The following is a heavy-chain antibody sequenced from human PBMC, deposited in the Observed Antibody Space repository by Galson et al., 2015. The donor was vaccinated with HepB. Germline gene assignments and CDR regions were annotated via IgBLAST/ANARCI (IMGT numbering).Heavy chain of an antibody. V-gene: IGHV3-53*04. CDR1: GFTVSSNY. Sequence: SLRLSCAASGFTVSSNYMSWVRQAPGKGLEWVSVIYSGGSTYYADSVKGRFTISRHNSKNTLYLQMNSLRAEDTAVYYCARGFPLWDLWSGAFDIWGQGTMVTVSS. CDR2: IYSGGST. D-gene: IGHD3-10*02. CDR3: ARGFPLWDLWSGAFDI. J-gene: IGHJ3*02.